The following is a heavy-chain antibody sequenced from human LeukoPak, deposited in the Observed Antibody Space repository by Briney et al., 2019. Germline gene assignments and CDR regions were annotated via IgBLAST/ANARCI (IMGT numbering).Heavy chain of an antibody. CDR1: GFTFSRYW. V-gene: IGHV3-23*01. Sequence: QPGGSLRLSCAASGFTFSRYWMSWVRQAPGKGLEWVSAISGSGGSTYYADSVKGRFTISRDNSKNTLYLQMNSLRAEDTAVYYCAKDQEVSSGWYRGYDYWGQGTLVTVSS. CDR3: AKDQEVSSGWYRGYDY. D-gene: IGHD6-19*01. CDR2: ISGSGGST. J-gene: IGHJ4*02.